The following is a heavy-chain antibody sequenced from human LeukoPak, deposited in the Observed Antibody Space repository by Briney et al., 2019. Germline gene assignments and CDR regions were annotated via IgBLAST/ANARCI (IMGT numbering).Heavy chain of an antibody. Sequence: ASVKVSCKASGYTFTSSGLSWGREAPGQGLEWMGWISAYNGNTNYAQKLQGRVTMTTDTSTSTAYMELRSLRSDDTAVYYCARRYCIGSSRLDYWGQGTLVTVSS. CDR2: ISAYNGNT. J-gene: IGHJ4*02. V-gene: IGHV1-18*01. CDR1: GYTFTSSG. CDR3: ARRYCIGSSRLDY. D-gene: IGHD2-15*01.